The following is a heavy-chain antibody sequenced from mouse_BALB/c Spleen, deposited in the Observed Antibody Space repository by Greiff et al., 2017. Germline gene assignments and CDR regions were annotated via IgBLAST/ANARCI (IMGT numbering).Heavy chain of an antibody. CDR2: ISDGGSYT. Sequence: EVKVVESGGGLVKPGGSLKLSCAASGFTFSDYYMYWVRQTPEKRLEWVATISDGGSYTYYPDSVKGRFTISRDNAKNNLYLQMSSLKSEDTAMYYCARELGLYFDYWGQGTTLTVSS. CDR3: ARELGLYFDY. CDR1: GFTFSDYY. D-gene: IGHD4-1*01. J-gene: IGHJ2*01. V-gene: IGHV5-4*02.